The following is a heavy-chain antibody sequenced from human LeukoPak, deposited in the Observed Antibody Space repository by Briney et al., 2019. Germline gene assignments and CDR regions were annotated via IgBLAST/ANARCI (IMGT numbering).Heavy chain of an antibody. CDR1: GYTFNRHG. D-gene: IGHD6-19*01. CDR3: ARDPSNSGGWNPYFDY. V-gene: IGHV1-18*01. Sequence: ASVKVSCKASGYTFNRHGIAWVRRAPGQGLEWMGWISCYNGDTNYAQKVQGRVNMTTDTSTSTAYMELRSLTSDDTAVYYCARDPSNSGGWNPYFDYWGQGALVTVSS. J-gene: IGHJ4*02. CDR2: ISCYNGDT.